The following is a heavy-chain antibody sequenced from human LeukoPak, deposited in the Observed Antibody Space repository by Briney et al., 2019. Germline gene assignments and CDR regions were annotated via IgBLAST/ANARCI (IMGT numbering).Heavy chain of an antibody. J-gene: IGHJ4*02. CDR3: ARAHALDYIY. V-gene: IGHV3-11*01. D-gene: IGHD3/OR15-3a*01. CDR1: EFIFSDHY. Sequence: GGSLRLSCAASEFIFSDHYMSWIRQAPGKGLEWVSYISSGGSTKYYADSVEGRFTISRDNAKNSLYLQMNSLRAEDTAVYYCARAHALDYIYWGQGTLVTVSS. CDR2: ISSGGSTK.